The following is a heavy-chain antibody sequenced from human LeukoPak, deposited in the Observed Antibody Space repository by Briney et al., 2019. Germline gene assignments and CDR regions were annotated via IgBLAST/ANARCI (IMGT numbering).Heavy chain of an antibody. CDR2: INHSGST. CDR1: GGSFSGYY. V-gene: IGHV4-34*01. Sequence: KPSETLSLTCAVYGGSFSGYYWSWIRQPPGKGLEWIGEINHSGSTNYNPSLKSRVTISVDTSKNQFSLKLSSVTAADTAVYYCARVGYEAWREYGDPFDYWGRGTLVTVSS. D-gene: IGHD4-17*01. J-gene: IGHJ4*02. CDR3: ARVGYEAWREYGDPFDY.